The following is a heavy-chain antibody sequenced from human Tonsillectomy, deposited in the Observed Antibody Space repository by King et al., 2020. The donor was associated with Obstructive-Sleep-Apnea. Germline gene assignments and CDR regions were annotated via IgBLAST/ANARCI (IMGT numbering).Heavy chain of an antibody. CDR3: AIDRAFYDSSGSGY. V-gene: IGHV3-23*04. Sequence: QLVQSGGGLVQPGGSLRLSCAASGFTFSSYAMSWVRQAPGKGLEWVSAISGSGGSTYYADSVKGRFTISRDNSKNTLYLQMNSLRAEETAVYYCAIDRAFYDSSGSGYWGQGTLVTVSS. D-gene: IGHD3-22*01. J-gene: IGHJ4*02. CDR2: ISGSGGST. CDR1: GFTFSSYA.